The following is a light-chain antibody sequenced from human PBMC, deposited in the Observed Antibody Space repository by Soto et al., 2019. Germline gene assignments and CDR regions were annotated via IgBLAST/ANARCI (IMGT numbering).Light chain of an antibody. V-gene: IGKV3-15*01. CDR1: QSLAGN. J-gene: IGKJ1*01. Sequence: EIVMTQSPATLSVSPGERATLSCRASQSLAGNLAWYQQRPGQAPRLLIYGASTRATGIPVRFNGSGSGTEFTLTISSLQSEDFAVYYCHQYNTWPRSAFGQGTKVEIK. CDR2: GAS. CDR3: HQYNTWPRSA.